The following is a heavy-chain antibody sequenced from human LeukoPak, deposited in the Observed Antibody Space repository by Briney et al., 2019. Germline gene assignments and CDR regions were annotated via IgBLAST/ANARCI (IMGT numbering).Heavy chain of an antibody. V-gene: IGHV4-34*01. J-gene: IGHJ4*02. CDR2: INHSGST. Sequence: GSLRLSCAASGFTFSSYAMSWVRQAPGKGLEWIGEINHSGSTNYNPSLRSRVTISVDTSKNQFSLKLSSVTAADTAVYYCARGKRGKGLKTYYYDSSGYWPIDYWGQGTLVTVSS. CDR3: ARGKRGKGLKTYYYDSSGYWPIDY. D-gene: IGHD3-22*01. CDR1: GFTFSSYA.